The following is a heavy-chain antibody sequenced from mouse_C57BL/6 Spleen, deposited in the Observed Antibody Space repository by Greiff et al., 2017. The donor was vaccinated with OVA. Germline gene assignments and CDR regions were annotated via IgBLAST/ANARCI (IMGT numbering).Heavy chain of an antibody. J-gene: IGHJ4*01. CDR3: ARASLTTVVEDYAMDY. CDR2: ISDGGSYT. CDR1: GFTFSSYA. Sequence: EVQLVESGGGLVKPGGSLKLSCAASGFTFSSYAMSWVRQTPEKRLEWVATISDGGSYTYYPDNVKGRFTISRDNAKNNLYLQMSHLKSEDTAMYYCARASLTTVVEDYAMDYWGQGTSVTVSS. V-gene: IGHV5-4*01. D-gene: IGHD1-1*01.